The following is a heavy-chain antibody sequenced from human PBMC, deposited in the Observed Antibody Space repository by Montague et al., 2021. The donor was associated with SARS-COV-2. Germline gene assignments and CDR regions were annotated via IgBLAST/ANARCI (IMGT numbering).Heavy chain of an antibody. CDR2: ISYSGRT. CDR1: GDSVSSSPYY. CDR3: ASSYYYGSGTYVYNYYVDV. J-gene: IGHJ6*03. V-gene: IGHV4-39*01. Sequence: SETLSLTCTVSGDSVSSSPYYWGWIRQPPGRGLEWVGSISYSGRTYFSPSLKSRLTISVDSSENQFSLRLSSVTAADTAVYYCASSYYYGSGTYVYNYYVDVWGKGTTVTVSS. D-gene: IGHD3-10*01.